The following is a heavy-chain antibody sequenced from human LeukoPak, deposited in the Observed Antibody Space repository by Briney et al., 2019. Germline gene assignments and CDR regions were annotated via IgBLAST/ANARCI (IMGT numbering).Heavy chain of an antibody. Sequence: PGGSLRLSCAASGFTVSSNYMSRVRQAPGKWLEWVSVIYSGGSTYYADSVKGRFTISRDNSKNTLYLQMNGLRAEDTAVYYCARDHDSSGYYSGYWGQGTLVTVSS. V-gene: IGHV3-66*02. CDR2: IYSGGST. J-gene: IGHJ4*02. CDR3: ARDHDSSGYYSGY. CDR1: GFTVSSNY. D-gene: IGHD3-22*01.